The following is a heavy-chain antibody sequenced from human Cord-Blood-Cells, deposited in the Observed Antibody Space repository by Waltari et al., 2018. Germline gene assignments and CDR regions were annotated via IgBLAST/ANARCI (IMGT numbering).Heavy chain of an antibody. Sequence: QVQLQESGPGLVKPSETLSLTCTVSGGSVSSGSSYWRWIRQPPGKGLEWIGYIYYSGSTNYNPSLKSRVTISVDTSKNQFSLKLSSVTAADTAVYYCARDLNWNYENWFDPWGQGTLVTVSS. V-gene: IGHV4-61*01. CDR3: ARDLNWNYENWFDP. D-gene: IGHD1-7*01. CDR1: GGSVSSGSSY. CDR2: IYYSGST. J-gene: IGHJ5*02.